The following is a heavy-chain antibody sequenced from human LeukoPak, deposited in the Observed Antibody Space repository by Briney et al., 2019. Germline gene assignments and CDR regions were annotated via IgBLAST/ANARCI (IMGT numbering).Heavy chain of an antibody. J-gene: IGHJ4*02. CDR1: GFTFGDYA. D-gene: IGHD6-13*01. V-gene: IGHV3-49*03. Sequence: GGSLRLSCTASGFTFGDYAMSWFRQAPGKGLEWVGFIRSKAYGGTTEYAASVKGRFTISRDDSKSIAYLQMNSLKTEDTAVCYCTRDRYSSSWYLLYYFDYWGQGTLVTVSS. CDR3: TRDRYSSSWYLLYYFDY. CDR2: IRSKAYGGTT.